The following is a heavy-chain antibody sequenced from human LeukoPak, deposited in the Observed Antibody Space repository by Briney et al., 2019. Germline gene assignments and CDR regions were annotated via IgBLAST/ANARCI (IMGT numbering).Heavy chain of an antibody. D-gene: IGHD6-6*01. V-gene: IGHV4-59*01. CDR3: ARFGTSSSRFFDQ. Sequence: SETLSLTCTVSGGSISAYYWSLIRQPPGKGLEWIGYIHYSGTTNYYPSLKSRVTIALDTSKNQFSLKLNSVTAADTAVYYCARFGTSSSRFFDQWGQGTLVTVSS. CDR2: IHYSGTT. CDR1: GGSISAYY. J-gene: IGHJ4*02.